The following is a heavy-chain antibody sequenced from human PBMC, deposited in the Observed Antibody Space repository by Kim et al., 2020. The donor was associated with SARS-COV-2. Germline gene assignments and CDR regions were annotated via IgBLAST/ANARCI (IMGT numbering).Heavy chain of an antibody. J-gene: IGHJ4*02. CDR3: AKGDSGRRERGGSVDY. Sequence: GGSLRLSCAASGFTFSSYGMHWVRQAPGKGLEWVAVISYDGSNKYYADSVKGRFTISRDNSKNTLYLQMNSLRAEDTAVYYCAKGDSGRRERGGSVDYWGQGTLVTVSS. V-gene: IGHV3-30*18. CDR2: ISYDGSNK. CDR1: GFTFSSYG. D-gene: IGHD1-26*01.